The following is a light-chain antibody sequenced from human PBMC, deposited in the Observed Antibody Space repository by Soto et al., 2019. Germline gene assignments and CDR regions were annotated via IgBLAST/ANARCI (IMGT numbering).Light chain of an antibody. CDR3: QQYGSSPGP. CDR2: GAS. Sequence: DIVLTQSPDTLSLSPGERATLSCRASQRISSSHLGWYQQKPGQAPSLLIFGASSRATGIPDRFSGSGSGTDFNITISGLESEYVAVYYCQQYGSSPGPFGQGTKVAIK. V-gene: IGKV3-20*01. J-gene: IGKJ1*01. CDR1: QRISSSH.